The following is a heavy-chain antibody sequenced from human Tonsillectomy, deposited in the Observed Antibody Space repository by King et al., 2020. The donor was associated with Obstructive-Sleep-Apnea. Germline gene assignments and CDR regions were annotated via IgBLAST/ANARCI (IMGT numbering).Heavy chain of an antibody. CDR2: IYYSGST. CDR1: GGSFTSYY. V-gene: IGHV4-59*01. CDR3: ARDVRCGGGICYSGYYYYGMDV. Sequence: VQLQESGPGLVKPSETLSLTCTVSGGSFTSYYWSWIRQPPGKGLEWIGYIYYSGSTNYNPSLKSRVTISVDTSKNQFSLKLNSVTAADTAVYYCARDVRCGGGICYSGYYYYGMDVWGQGTTVIVSS. J-gene: IGHJ6*02. D-gene: IGHD2-15*01.